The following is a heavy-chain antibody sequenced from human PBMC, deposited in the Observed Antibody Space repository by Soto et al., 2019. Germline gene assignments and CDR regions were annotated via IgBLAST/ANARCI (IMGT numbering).Heavy chain of an antibody. D-gene: IGHD4-17*01. Sequence: QVQLVQSGAEVKKPGSSVKVSCKASGGTFSSYAISWVRQAPGQGLEWMGGIIPIFGTANYAQKFQGRVTIAADDSTSTAYMALSRVRSDDTAVYYCAIRDYGDCGYYYYYGMDVWGQGPTVTVS. J-gene: IGHJ6*02. CDR1: GGTFSSYA. V-gene: IGHV1-69*01. CDR2: IIPIFGTA. CDR3: AIRDYGDCGYYYYYGMDV.